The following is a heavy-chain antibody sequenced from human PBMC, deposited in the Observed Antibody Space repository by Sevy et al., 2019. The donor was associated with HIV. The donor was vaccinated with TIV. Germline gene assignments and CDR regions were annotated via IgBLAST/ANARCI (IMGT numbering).Heavy chain of an antibody. CDR3: ARGEDYGDYVSAFDI. D-gene: IGHD4-17*01. J-gene: IGHJ3*02. CDR1: GFTFSSYD. Sequence: GGSLRLSCAASGFTFSSYDMHWVRQAPGKGLEWVAVISYDGSNKYYADSVKGRFTISRDNSKNTLYLQMNSLRAEDTAVYYCARGEDYGDYVSAFDIWGQGTMVTVSS. V-gene: IGHV3-30-3*01. CDR2: ISYDGSNK.